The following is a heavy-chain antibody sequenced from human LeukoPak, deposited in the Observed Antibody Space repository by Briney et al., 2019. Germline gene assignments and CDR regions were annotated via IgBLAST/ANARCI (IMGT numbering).Heavy chain of an antibody. D-gene: IGHD3-22*01. V-gene: IGHV3-23*01. CDR3: ATTRYYYDSSGYSNFDY. CDR2: ISGSGGST. Sequence: GGSLRLSCAASGFTFSSYAMNWVRQAPGKGLEWVSAISGSGGSTYYADSVKSRFTISRDNSKNTLYLQMNSLRAEDTAVYYCATTRYYYDSSGYSNFDYWGQGTLVTVSS. CDR1: GFTFSSYA. J-gene: IGHJ4*02.